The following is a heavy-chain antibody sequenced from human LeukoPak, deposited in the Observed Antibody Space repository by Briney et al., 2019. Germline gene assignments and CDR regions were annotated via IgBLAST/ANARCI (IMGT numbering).Heavy chain of an antibody. D-gene: IGHD6-19*01. V-gene: IGHV1-2*06. J-gene: IGHJ4*02. CDR1: GYTFTGYY. CDR3: ARVSGGWLTIDY. CDR2: INPNSGGT. Sequence: PPASVKVSCKASGYTFTGYYMHWVRQAPGQGLEWMGRINPNSGGTNYAQKFQGRVTMTRDTSISTAHMELSRLRSDDTAGYYCARVSGGWLTIDYWGQGTLVTVSS.